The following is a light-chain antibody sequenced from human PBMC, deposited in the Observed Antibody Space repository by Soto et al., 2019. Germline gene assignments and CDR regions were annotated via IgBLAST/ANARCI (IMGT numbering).Light chain of an antibody. J-gene: IGLJ2*01. V-gene: IGLV4-60*03. CDR3: ETWGSDTQV. Sequence: QSVLTQSSSASASLGSSVKLTCTLSSGHSSYIIAWHQQQPGKAPRYLMMLGGAGIHKKGSGIPDRFSGSSSGADRYLTISSLQSDDEADYYCETWGSDTQVFGGVTKLTVL. CDR1: SGHSSYI. CDR2: LGGAGIH.